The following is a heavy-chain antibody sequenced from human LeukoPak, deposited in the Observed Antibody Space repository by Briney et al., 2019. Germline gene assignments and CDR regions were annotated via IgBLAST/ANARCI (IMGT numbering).Heavy chain of an antibody. CDR2: IYYSGST. V-gene: IGHV4-30-4*01. Sequence: ASQTLFLTCTVSGGSISSGDYYWSWIRQPPGKGLEWIGCIYYSGSTYYNPSLKSRVTISVDTSKSQFSLKLSSVTAADTAVYYCAKFDYGDYFSGYGMDVWGQGTTVTVSS. D-gene: IGHD4-17*01. CDR3: AKFDYGDYFSGYGMDV. CDR1: GGSISSGDYY. J-gene: IGHJ6*02.